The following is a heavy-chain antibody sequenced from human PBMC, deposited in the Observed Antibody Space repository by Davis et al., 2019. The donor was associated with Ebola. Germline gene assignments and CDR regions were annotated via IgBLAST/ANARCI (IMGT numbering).Heavy chain of an antibody. Sequence: ASVKVSCKASGYTFTSYYMHWVRQAPGQGLEWMGIINPSGGSTNYAQKFRQRLTMTRDMSTSTVYMELRSLRFEDTAVYYCAASAGTVGKFDFWGQGTVVTVSA. D-gene: IGHD1-14*01. CDR1: GYTFTSYY. CDR3: AASAGTVGKFDF. J-gene: IGHJ4*02. V-gene: IGHV1-46*01. CDR2: INPSGGST.